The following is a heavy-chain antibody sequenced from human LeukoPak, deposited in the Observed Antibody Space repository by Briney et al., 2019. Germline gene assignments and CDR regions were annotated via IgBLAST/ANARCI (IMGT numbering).Heavy chain of an antibody. Sequence: SGGSLRLSCAASGFTFDDYGLSWVRQAPGKGLEWVSGINWTGGSTGYADSVKGRFTISRDNAKNSLYLQMNSLRAEDTALYYCARDGWALGYCSGGSCYIFDYWGQGTLVTVSS. CDR2: INWTGGST. CDR1: GFTFDDYG. J-gene: IGHJ4*02. V-gene: IGHV3-20*04. CDR3: ARDGWALGYCSGGSCYIFDY. D-gene: IGHD2-15*01.